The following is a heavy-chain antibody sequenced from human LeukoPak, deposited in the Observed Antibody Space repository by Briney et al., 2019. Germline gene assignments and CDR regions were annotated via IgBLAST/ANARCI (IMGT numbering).Heavy chain of an antibody. D-gene: IGHD4-17*01. J-gene: IGHJ3*02. CDR3: AREDRPTDDAFDI. Sequence: GGSLRLSCAASGFTFSSYWMSWVRQAPGKGLEWVANIKQDGSEKHYVGSVKGRFTISRDNAKNSLYLQMNSLRAEDTAVYYCAREDRPTDDAFDIWGQGTMVTVSS. CDR2: IKQDGSEK. V-gene: IGHV3-7*01. CDR1: GFTFSSYW.